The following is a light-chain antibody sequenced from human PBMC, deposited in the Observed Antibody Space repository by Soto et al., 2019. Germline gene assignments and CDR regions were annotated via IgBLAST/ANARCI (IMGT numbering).Light chain of an antibody. CDR3: CSYAGSSTVV. Sequence: QSALTQPASVSGSPGQSITISCTGTSSDVGSYNLVSKYQQHPGKAPKLMIYEGSKRPSGVSNRFSGSKSGNTASLTISGLHAEDEADYYCCSYAGSSTVVFGGGTKLTVL. V-gene: IGLV2-23*01. CDR1: SSDVGSYNL. J-gene: IGLJ2*01. CDR2: EGS.